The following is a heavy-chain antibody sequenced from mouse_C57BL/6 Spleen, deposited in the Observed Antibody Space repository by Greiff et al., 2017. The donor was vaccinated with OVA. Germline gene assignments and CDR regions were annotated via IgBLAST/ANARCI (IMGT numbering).Heavy chain of an antibody. CDR2: IYPGDGDT. CDR1: GYAFSSSW. D-gene: IGHD1-1*01. CDR3: ASWREAYYDGSREDYFDD. J-gene: IGHJ2*01. Sequence: VQLQQSGPELVKPGASVKISCTASGYAFSSSWMNWVKQRPGKGLEWIGRIYPGDGDTNYNGKFKGTATLTADKSSSPAYLQLSSLTSEDSGVSVYASWREAYYDGSREDYFDDWGQGTTVTVSS. V-gene: IGHV1-82*01.